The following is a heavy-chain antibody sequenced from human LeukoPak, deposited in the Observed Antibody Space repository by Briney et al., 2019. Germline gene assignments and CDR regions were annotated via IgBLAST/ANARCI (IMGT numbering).Heavy chain of an antibody. D-gene: IGHD1-14*01. CDR2: ISYDGSNK. CDR3: AKDSRNLPFDY. Sequence: GGSLRLSCAASRFTFSSYAMHWVRQAPGKGLEWVAVISYDGSNKYYADSVKGRFTISRDNSKNTLYLQMNSLRAEDTAVYYCAKDSRNLPFDYWGQGTPVTVSS. V-gene: IGHV3-30-3*01. J-gene: IGHJ4*02. CDR1: RFTFSSYA.